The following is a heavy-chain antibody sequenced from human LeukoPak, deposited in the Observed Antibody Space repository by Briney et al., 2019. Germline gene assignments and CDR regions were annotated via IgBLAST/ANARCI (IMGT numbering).Heavy chain of an antibody. CDR2: IYTSGST. Sequence: SETLSLTCTVSGSSISSGSYYWSWIPQPAGEGLEWIGRIYTSGSTNYNPSLKSRVTISVDTSKNQFSLKLSSVTAADTAVCYCARANLGTLDYWGQGTLVTVSS. CDR3: ARANLGTLDY. V-gene: IGHV4-61*02. J-gene: IGHJ4*02. CDR1: GSSISSGSYY. D-gene: IGHD3-16*01.